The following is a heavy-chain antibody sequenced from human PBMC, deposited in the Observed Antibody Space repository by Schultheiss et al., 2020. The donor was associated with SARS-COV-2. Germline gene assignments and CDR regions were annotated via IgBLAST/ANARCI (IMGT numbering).Heavy chain of an antibody. J-gene: IGHJ6*02. CDR3: ARDLGYSSGWHLNYYYGMDV. D-gene: IGHD6-19*01. V-gene: IGHV4-39*07. Sequence: SETLSLTCTVSGGSISSSSYYWGWIRQPPGKGLEWIGSIYHSGSTNYNPSLKSRVTISVDKSKNQFSLKLSSVTAADTAVYYCARDLGYSSGWHLNYYYGMDVWGQGTTVTVSS. CDR2: IYHSGST. CDR1: GGSISSSSYY.